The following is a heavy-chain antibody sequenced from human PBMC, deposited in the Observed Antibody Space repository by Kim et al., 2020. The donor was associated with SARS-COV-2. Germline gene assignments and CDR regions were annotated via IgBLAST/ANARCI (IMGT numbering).Heavy chain of an antibody. D-gene: IGHD1-26*01. Sequence: SETLSLTCTVSGGSISSYYWSWIRQPAGKGLEWIGRIYTSGSTNYNPSLKSRVTMSVDTSKNQFSLKLSSVTAADTAVYYCASQTRIVLAGAFDIWGQGTMVTVSS. V-gene: IGHV4-4*07. CDR1: GGSISSYY. CDR2: IYTSGST. CDR3: ASQTRIVLAGAFDI. J-gene: IGHJ3*02.